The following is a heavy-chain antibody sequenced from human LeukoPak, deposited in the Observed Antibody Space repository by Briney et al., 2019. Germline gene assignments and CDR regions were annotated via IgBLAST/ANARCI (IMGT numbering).Heavy chain of an antibody. J-gene: IGHJ3*01. Sequence: GGTLRLSCAASGFTFSSYGMSWVRQAPGKGLEWVANIKQDGSEKYYVDSVKGRFTISRDNAKNSLYLQMNSLRAEDTAVYYCVRDRLASGSGSYSLAHWGQGTMVTVSS. CDR3: VRDRLASGSGSYSLAH. D-gene: IGHD3-10*01. CDR1: GFTFSSYG. CDR2: IKQDGSEK. V-gene: IGHV3-7*01.